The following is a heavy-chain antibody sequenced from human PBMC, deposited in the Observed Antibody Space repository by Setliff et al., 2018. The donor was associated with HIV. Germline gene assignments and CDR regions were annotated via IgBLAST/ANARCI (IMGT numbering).Heavy chain of an antibody. CDR3: ARELYISSFVYNY. J-gene: IGHJ4*02. Sequence: ASVKVSCKASGYTFTGHYLHWVRQAPGQGLEWLGWVNPNRGDAIYAQNFQGRVTMTRDTSINAAYMELRNLRSDDTAVYYCARELYISSFVYNYWGQGTLVTVSS. CDR1: GYTFTGHY. CDR2: VNPNRGDA. V-gene: IGHV1-2*02. D-gene: IGHD6-13*01.